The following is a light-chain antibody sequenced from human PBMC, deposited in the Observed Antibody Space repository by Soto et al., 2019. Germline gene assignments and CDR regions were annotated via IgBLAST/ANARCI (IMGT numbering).Light chain of an antibody. CDR3: SSYTSSSTLGV. Sequence: QLVLTQPASVSGSPGQSITISCTGTSSDVGGYNFVSWYQHHPGKAPKLMIYEVSHRPSGVSNRFSGSKSGNTASLTISGLQAEDEADYYCSSYTSSSTLGVFGTGTKVTVL. V-gene: IGLV2-14*01. CDR1: SSDVGGYNF. CDR2: EVS. J-gene: IGLJ1*01.